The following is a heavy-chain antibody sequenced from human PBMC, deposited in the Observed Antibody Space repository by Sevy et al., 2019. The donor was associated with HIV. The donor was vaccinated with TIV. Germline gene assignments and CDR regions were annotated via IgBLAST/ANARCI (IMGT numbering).Heavy chain of an antibody. CDR3: GRDPSGHNYYSSVGWFDP. J-gene: IGHJ5*02. D-gene: IGHD3-22*01. V-gene: IGHV3-49*03. CDR1: GFIFADSA. CDR2: TNSKTFGGTT. Sequence: GGSLRLSCTASGFIFADSAMSWSRQAPGKGLEWLGFTNSKTFGGTTDYAASVKGRFTISSDDSKSIAYLQMNSLKTEDTSVYYCGRDPSGHNYYSSVGWFDPWGQGTLVTVSS.